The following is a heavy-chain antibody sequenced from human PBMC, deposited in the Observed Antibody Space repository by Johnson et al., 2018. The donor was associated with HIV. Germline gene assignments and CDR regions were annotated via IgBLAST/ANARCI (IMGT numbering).Heavy chain of an antibody. J-gene: IGHJ3*02. D-gene: IGHD3-10*01. V-gene: IGHV3-66*01. CDR2: IYSGGST. Sequence: MQLVESGGGLVQPGGSLRLSCAASGFTVSSNYMSWVRQAPGKGLEWVSVIYSGGSTYYADSVKGRFTISRDNSKNTLYLQMNSLRADDTAVYYCAIGRGEFPRHAFDIWGQGTMVTVSS. CDR3: AIGRGEFPRHAFDI. CDR1: GFTVSSNY.